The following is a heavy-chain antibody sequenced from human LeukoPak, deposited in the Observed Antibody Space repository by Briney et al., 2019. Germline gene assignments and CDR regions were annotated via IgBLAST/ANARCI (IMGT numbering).Heavy chain of an antibody. D-gene: IGHD1-1*01. V-gene: IGHV1-18*01. Sequence: ASVKVSCRASGYTFTSYGVSWVRQAPGQGLEWLGWISPYNGNTNYAQKVQGRVTMTTDTSSSTAYMELRSLISDDTAVYYCARKRYLRTIREDDALDIWGQGTKVTVSS. CDR1: GYTFTSYG. CDR3: ARKRYLRTIREDDALDI. J-gene: IGHJ3*02. CDR2: ISPYNGNT.